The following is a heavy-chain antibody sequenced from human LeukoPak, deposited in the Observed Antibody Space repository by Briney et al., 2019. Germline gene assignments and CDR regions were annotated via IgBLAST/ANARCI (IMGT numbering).Heavy chain of an antibody. CDR2: INHSGST. CDR3: ARGRLYYGSGSYYDY. CDR1: GGSFSGYY. J-gene: IGHJ4*02. Sequence: PSETLSLTCAVYGGSFSGYYCSWIRQPPGKGLEWIGEINHSGSTNYNPSLKSRATISVDTTKNQFSLKLSSVTAADTAEYYCARGRLYYGSGSYYDYWGQGTLVTVSS. D-gene: IGHD3-10*01. V-gene: IGHV4-34*01.